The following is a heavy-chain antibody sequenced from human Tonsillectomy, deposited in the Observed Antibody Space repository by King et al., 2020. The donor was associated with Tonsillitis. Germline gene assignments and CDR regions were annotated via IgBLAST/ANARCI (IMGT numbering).Heavy chain of an antibody. V-gene: IGHV3-20*04. CDR1: GFTFDDYA. D-gene: IGHD2-15*01. J-gene: IGHJ3*02. CDR3: AREGATEGVVTATRDFDI. Sequence: VQLVESGGGVVRPGGSLRLSCAASGFTFDDYAMSWVRQAPGKGLEWVSGINWSGVSTASADSVKGRFTISRDNAKNSLYLQMNSLRAEDTAFHYCAREGATEGVVTATRDFDIWGQGTMVTVSS. CDR2: INWSGVST.